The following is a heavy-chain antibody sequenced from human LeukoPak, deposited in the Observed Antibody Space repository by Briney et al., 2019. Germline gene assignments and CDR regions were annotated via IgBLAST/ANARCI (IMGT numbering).Heavy chain of an antibody. V-gene: IGHV3-30*18. D-gene: IGHD5-12*01. Sequence: SGGSLRLSCAASGFTFSSYGMNWVRQAPGKGLEWVAVISYDGSNKYYADSVKGRFTISRDKSKNTLYLQMNSLRAEDTAVYFCAKGIVATIFGWFDPWGQGTLVTVSS. CDR1: GFTFSSYG. J-gene: IGHJ5*02. CDR3: AKGIVATIFGWFDP. CDR2: ISYDGSNK.